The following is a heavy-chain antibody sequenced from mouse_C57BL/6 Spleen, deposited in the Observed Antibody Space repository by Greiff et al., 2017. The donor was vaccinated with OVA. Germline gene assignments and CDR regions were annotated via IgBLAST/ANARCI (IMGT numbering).Heavy chain of an antibody. CDR2: IYPGDGDT. CDR3: ARVWFYAMDY. Sequence: QVQLKQSGPELVKPGASVKISCKASGYAFSSSWMNWVKQRPGKGLEWIGRIYPGDGDTNYNGKFTGKATLTADKSSSTAYMQLSSLTSEDSAVYFCARVWFYAMDYWGQGTSVTVSS. CDR1: GYAFSSSW. D-gene: IGHD2-10*02. J-gene: IGHJ4*01. V-gene: IGHV1-82*01.